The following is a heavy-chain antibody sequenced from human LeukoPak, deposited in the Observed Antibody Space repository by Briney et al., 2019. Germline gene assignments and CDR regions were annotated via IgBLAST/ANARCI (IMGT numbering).Heavy chain of an antibody. J-gene: IGHJ4*02. D-gene: IGHD3-22*01. CDR1: GGSFSGYY. V-gene: IGHV4-34*01. CDR3: ARGRYYYDSSGYPNYFDY. Sequence: SETLSLTCAVYGGSFSGYYWGWIRQPPGKGLEWIGEINHSGSTNYNPSLKSRVTISVDTSKNQFSLKLSSVTAADTAVYYCARGRYYYDSSGYPNYFDYWGQGTLVTVSS. CDR2: INHSGST.